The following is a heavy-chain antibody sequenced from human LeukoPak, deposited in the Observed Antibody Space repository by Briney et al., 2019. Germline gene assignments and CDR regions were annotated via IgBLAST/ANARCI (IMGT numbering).Heavy chain of an antibody. CDR2: ISAYNGNT. V-gene: IGHV1-18*01. CDR1: GYTFSNYG. Sequence: GASVKVSCKTSGYTFSNYGISWVRQAPGQGLEWMGWISAYNGNTNYAQKLQGRVTMTTDTSTSTAYMELRSLRSDDTAVYYCARDIWVEPYGMDVWGQGTTVTVSS. J-gene: IGHJ6*02. D-gene: IGHD3-16*01. CDR3: ARDIWVEPYGMDV.